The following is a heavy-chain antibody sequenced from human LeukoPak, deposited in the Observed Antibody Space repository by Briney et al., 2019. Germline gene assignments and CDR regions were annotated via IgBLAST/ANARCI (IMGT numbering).Heavy chain of an antibody. CDR1: GFTCRRCS. D-gene: IGHD5-18*01. CDR3: ARHLSGITGYTYGRGIDY. V-gene: IGHV3-48*01. J-gene: IGHJ4*02. CDR2: ISSRSSTI. Sequence: GGSLRLSCAASGFTCRRCSMNWVRQAPGKGLEWVSFISSRSSTIYYADSVKGRFTISRDNAKNSLYLQMNSLRAEDTAVYYCARHLSGITGYTYGRGIDYWGQGTPVTVSS.